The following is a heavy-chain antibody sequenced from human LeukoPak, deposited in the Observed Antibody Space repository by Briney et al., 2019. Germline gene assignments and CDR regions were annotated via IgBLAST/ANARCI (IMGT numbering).Heavy chain of an antibody. V-gene: IGHV4-4*02. CDR2: IHHGGSS. J-gene: IGHJ6*02. D-gene: IGHD6-13*01. CDR1: GGSISSDHW. Sequence: SGTLSLTCAVSGGSISSDHWWSWVRQPPGKGLEWIGEIHHGGSSNYNPSLKSRVTISVDTSKNQFSLKLSSVTAADTAVYYCARDRREAAAGNYYYYYGMDVWGQGTTVTVSS. CDR3: ARDRREAAAGNYYYYYGMDV.